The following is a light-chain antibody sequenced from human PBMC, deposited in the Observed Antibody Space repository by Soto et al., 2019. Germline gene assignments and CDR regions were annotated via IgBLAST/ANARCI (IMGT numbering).Light chain of an antibody. J-gene: IGLJ1*01. CDR1: SSDVGGYNY. CDR2: DVS. Sequence: LTQPASVSGTPGQAITISSTGTSSDVGGYNYVSWYQQHPGKAPKLMIYDVSNRPSGVSNRFSGSKSGNTASLTISGLQAEDEADYYCSSYTSSSTLYVFGTGTKVTVL. CDR3: SSYTSSSTLYV. V-gene: IGLV2-14*01.